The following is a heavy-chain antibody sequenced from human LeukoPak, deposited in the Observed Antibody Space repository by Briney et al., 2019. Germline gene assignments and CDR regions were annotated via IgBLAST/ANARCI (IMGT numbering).Heavy chain of an antibody. D-gene: IGHD3-16*02. V-gene: IGHV1-69*13. J-gene: IGHJ4*02. CDR3: ARTYYDYVWGSYRPATFDY. CDR2: IIPIFGTT. Sequence: ASVKVSCKASGGTFSNYAISWVRQAPGQGLEWMGGIIPIFGTTIYARNFQDRVTITADESTGTTYMDLSSLRSEDTAVYYCARTYYDYVWGSYRPATFDYWGQGTLVTVSS. CDR1: GGTFSNYA.